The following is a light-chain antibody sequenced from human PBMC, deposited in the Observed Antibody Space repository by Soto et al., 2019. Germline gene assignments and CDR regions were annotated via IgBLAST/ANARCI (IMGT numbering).Light chain of an antibody. Sequence: EIVLTQSPGTLSLSPGERATLACRASQSVSSTYLAWYQQKLGQAPRLLIYGASNRATGIPDRFSGSGSGTDVTLTISRLEPEDFAVYYCQQYGSSPYTFGQGTKVDIK. CDR3: QQYGSSPYT. V-gene: IGKV3-20*01. CDR1: QSVSSTY. CDR2: GAS. J-gene: IGKJ2*01.